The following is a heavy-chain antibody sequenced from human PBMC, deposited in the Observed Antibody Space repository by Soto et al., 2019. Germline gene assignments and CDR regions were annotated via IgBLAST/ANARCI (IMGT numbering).Heavy chain of an antibody. CDR1: GFTFSSYA. Sequence: VQLLESGGGLVQPGGSLRLSCAASGFTFSSYAMSWVRQAPGKGLEWVSTISGRGGSTYYADSVKGRFTISRDNSKNALYLQMNSLRAEDTAVYYCAKEGRAERELRHFDYWGQGTLVTVSS. CDR2: ISGRGGST. CDR3: AKEGRAERELRHFDY. D-gene: IGHD1-26*01. V-gene: IGHV3-23*01. J-gene: IGHJ4*02.